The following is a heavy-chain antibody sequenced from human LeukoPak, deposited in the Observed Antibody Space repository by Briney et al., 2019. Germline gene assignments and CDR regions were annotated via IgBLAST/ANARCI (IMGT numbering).Heavy chain of an antibody. CDR3: AGPWSGSYFDY. Sequence: GGFLRLSCAASGFTFSNYYMSWIRQAPGKGLEWVSYISNSDSTIYYADSVKGRFTISRDNAKNSLYLQMNSLRAEDTAVYYCAGPWSGSYFDYWGQGTLVTVSS. V-gene: IGHV3-11*01. CDR1: GFTFSNYY. J-gene: IGHJ4*02. D-gene: IGHD1-26*01. CDR2: ISNSDSTI.